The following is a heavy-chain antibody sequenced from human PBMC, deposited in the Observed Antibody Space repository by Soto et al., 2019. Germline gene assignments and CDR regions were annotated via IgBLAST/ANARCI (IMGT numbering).Heavy chain of an antibody. J-gene: IGHJ3*02. V-gene: IGHV3-30*18. CDR1: GFTFSSYG. CDR3: AKERGAFDI. CDR2: ISYDGSNK. Sequence: LRLSCAASGFTFSSYGMHWVRQAPGKGLEWVAVISYDGSNKYYADSVKGRFTISRDNSKNTLYLQMNSLRAEDTAVYYCAKERGAFDIWGQGTMVTVSS.